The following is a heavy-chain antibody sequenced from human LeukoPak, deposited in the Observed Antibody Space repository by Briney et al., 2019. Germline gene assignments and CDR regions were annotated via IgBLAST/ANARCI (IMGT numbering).Heavy chain of an antibody. Sequence: ASVKVSCKTSGYTFTNFAINWVRQAPGQGLEWMGCITAYNGDTNYAQKLQGRVSMTTDTSTSTAYMELRNLSSDDTAVYYCARGGPDSSDQDWFDPWGQGTLVAVSS. D-gene: IGHD6-19*01. CDR2: ITAYNGDT. V-gene: IGHV1-18*01. CDR3: ARGGPDSSDQDWFDP. J-gene: IGHJ5*02. CDR1: GYTFTNFA.